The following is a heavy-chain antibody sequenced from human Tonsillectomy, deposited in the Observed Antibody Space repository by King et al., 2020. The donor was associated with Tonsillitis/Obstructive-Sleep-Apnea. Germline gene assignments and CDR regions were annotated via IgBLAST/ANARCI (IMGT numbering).Heavy chain of an antibody. J-gene: IGHJ4*02. D-gene: IGHD3-22*01. Sequence: QLVQSGAEVKKPGESLKISCKGSGYSFTSYGIGWVRQRPGKGLEWMGIIYPYDSDSRYSPSFQGQVTIPADKSISTAYLQGSSLKASDTAMYCCARLAYYYDSSGGPLDCWGQGTLVTVSS. CDR2: IYPYDSDS. V-gene: IGHV5-51*01. CDR3: ARLAYYYDSSGGPLDC. CDR1: GYSFTSYG.